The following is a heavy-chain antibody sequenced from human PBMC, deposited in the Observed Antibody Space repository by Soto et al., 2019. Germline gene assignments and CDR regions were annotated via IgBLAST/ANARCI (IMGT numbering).Heavy chain of an antibody. CDR2: IYYSGST. CDR1: GGSISSGGYY. Sequence: SETLSLTCTVSGGSISSGGYYWSWIRQHPGKGLEWIGYIYYSGSTYYNPSLKSRVTISVDTSKNQFSLKLSSVTAADTAVYYCARDGNYDYIWVIYRYPLTSIQFWGQGTLVTVSA. J-gene: IGHJ1*01. V-gene: IGHV4-31*03. D-gene: IGHD3-16*02. CDR3: ARDGNYDYIWVIYRYPLTSIQF.